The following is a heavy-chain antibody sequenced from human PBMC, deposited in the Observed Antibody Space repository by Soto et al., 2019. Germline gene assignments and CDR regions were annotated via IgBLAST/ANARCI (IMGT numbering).Heavy chain of an antibody. CDR2: ISGDGVDK. CDR3: VTALQPVALLGFFDF. CDR1: GFMFGSLA. D-gene: IGHD2-2*01. Sequence: GVSLSPSSLASGFMFGSLAMHWVRQGPGTGLESVSAISGDGVDKYYADSVRGRFTISRDTSKNTLYLQMNSLTTDDTAVYYCVTALQPVALLGFFDFWGQGT. J-gene: IGHJ4*02. V-gene: IGHV3-64D*06.